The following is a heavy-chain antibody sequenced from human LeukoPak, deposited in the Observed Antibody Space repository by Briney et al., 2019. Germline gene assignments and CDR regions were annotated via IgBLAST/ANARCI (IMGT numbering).Heavy chain of an antibody. Sequence: PGGSLRLSCAASGFTFSSYGMHWVRQAPGKGLEWVAFIRYDGSNKYYADSVKGRFTISRDNSKNTLYLQMNSLRAEDTAVYYCAKEGVVTAMLSYYSYYSYMDVWGKGTTVTISS. CDR1: GFTFSSYG. CDR2: IRYDGSNK. J-gene: IGHJ6*03. D-gene: IGHD2-21*02. V-gene: IGHV3-30*02. CDR3: AKEGVVTAMLSYYSYYSYMDV.